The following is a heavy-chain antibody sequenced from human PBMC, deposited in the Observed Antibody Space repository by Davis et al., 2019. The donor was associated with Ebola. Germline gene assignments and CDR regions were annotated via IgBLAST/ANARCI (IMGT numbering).Heavy chain of an antibody. V-gene: IGHV3-74*01. J-gene: IGHJ4*02. CDR2: INSDGSST. Sequence: HTGGSLRLSCAASGFTFSSYWMHWVRQAPEKGLGWVSRINSDGSSTTYADSGKGRFTISRDTAKNTLYLQMNSLTAEDTAVYYCARERRLEDIVLVVYAMLDYWGQGTLVTVSS. D-gene: IGHD2-8*02. CDR1: GFTFSSYW. CDR3: ARERRLEDIVLVVYAMLDY.